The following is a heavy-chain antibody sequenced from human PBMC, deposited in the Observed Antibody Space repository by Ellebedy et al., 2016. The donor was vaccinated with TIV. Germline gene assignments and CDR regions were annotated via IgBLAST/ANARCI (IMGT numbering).Heavy chain of an antibody. J-gene: IGHJ6*02. CDR3: ARESYDILTGYSSGMDV. D-gene: IGHD3-9*01. CDR1: GGSISTYF. V-gene: IGHV4-59*12. Sequence: SETLSLTCTVSGGSISTYFWNWIRQPPGKGLEWIGYIYFSGSTHYNPSLKSRVTVSVDTSKNQFSLTLTSVTAADTAVYYCARESYDILTGYSSGMDVWGQGTTVTVSS. CDR2: IYFSGST.